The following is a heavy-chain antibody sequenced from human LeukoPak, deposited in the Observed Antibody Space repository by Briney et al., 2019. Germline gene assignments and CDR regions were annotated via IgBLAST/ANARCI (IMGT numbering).Heavy chain of an antibody. Sequence: PGGSLRLSCAASGFSFSNAWMSWVRQAPGKGLEWVGRIKSKTDGGTTDYAAPVKGRFTISRDDSKNTLYLQMNSLKTEDTAVYYCTTEYYYDSSGYDYFDYWGQGTLVTVSS. J-gene: IGHJ4*02. V-gene: IGHV3-15*01. D-gene: IGHD3-22*01. CDR3: TTEYYYDSSGYDYFDY. CDR2: IKSKTDGGTT. CDR1: GFSFSNAW.